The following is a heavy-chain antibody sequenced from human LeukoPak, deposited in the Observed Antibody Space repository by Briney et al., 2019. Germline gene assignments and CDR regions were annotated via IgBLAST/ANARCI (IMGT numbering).Heavy chain of an antibody. J-gene: IGHJ3*02. CDR1: GGSISSYY. Sequence: PSETLSLTCTVSGGSISSYYWSWIRQPPGKGLERIGYIYYSGSTNYNPSLKSRVTISVDTSKNQFSLKLSSVTAADTAVYYCARVLMWRLGAFDIWGQGTMVTVSS. V-gene: IGHV4-59*01. CDR3: ARVLMWRLGAFDI. CDR2: IYYSGST. D-gene: IGHD2-21*01.